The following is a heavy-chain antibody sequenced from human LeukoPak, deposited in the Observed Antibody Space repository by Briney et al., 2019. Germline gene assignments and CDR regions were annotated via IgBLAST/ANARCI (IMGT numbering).Heavy chain of an antibody. J-gene: IGHJ4*02. V-gene: IGHV3-49*04. Sequence: GGSLRLSCTASGFTFGDYAMSWVRQAPGKGLEWVGFIRSKAYGGTIEYAASVKGRFTISRDDSKSIAYLQMNSLKTEDTAVYYCTRVSGGWYPYYFDYWGQGTLVTVSS. CDR1: GFTFGDYA. D-gene: IGHD6-19*01. CDR3: TRVSGGWYPYYFDY. CDR2: IRSKAYGGTI.